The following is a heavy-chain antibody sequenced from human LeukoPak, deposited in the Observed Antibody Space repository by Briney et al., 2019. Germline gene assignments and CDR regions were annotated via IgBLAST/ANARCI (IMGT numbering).Heavy chain of an antibody. CDR1: GGSINSGSYY. CDR2: IYYRGDT. Sequence: PSETLSLTCSVSGGSINSGSYYWRWIRQPPGKELEWIGRIYYRGDTFYNPSLKSRVTISTDMSQNRFSLKLTSVTAADTAIYYCATTPRYCTGDSCFLPDLDYWGQGTLVTVSS. J-gene: IGHJ4*02. D-gene: IGHD2-8*02. CDR3: ATTPRYCTGDSCFLPDLDY. V-gene: IGHV4-39*01.